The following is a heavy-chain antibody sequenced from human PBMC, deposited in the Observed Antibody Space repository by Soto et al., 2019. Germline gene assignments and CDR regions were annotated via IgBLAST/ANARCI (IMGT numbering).Heavy chain of an antibody. D-gene: IGHD7-27*01. J-gene: IGHJ4*02. CDR2: ISYDGSNK. CDR1: GFTFSSYG. Sequence: GGSLRLSCAASGFTFSSYGMHWVRQAPGKGLEWVAVISYDGSNKYYADSVKGRFTISRDNSKNTLYLQMNSLRAEDTAVYYCAKLGPNWGPADYWGQGTLVTVSS. CDR3: AKLGPNWGPADY. V-gene: IGHV3-30*18.